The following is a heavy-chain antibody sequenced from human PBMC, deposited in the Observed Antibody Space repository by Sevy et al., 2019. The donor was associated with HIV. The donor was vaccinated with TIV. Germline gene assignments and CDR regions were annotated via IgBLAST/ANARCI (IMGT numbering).Heavy chain of an antibody. Sequence: SETLSLTCTVSGGSISSYYWSWIRQPAGKGLEWIGRIYTSGSTNYNPSLKSRVTMSVDTSKNQFSLKLSSVTAADTAVYYCARSNITMVRGVIITHRARGYTNFDYWGQGTLVTVSS. V-gene: IGHV4-4*07. CDR1: GGSISSYY. D-gene: IGHD3-10*01. CDR2: IYTSGST. CDR3: ARSNITMVRGVIITHRARGYTNFDY. J-gene: IGHJ4*02.